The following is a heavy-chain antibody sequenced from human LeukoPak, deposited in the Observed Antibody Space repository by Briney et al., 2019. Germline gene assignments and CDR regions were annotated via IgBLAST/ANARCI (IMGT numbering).Heavy chain of an antibody. Sequence: ASVKVSCKASGYIFTGYYMHWVRQAPGQGLEWMGWINPNSGDTNYAQKFQGRVTMTRDTSISTAYMELSRLRSDDTAVYYCAREDFYDSGSNDYWGQGTLVTVSS. D-gene: IGHD3-22*01. CDR3: AREDFYDSGSNDY. CDR2: INPNSGDT. CDR1: GYIFTGYY. V-gene: IGHV1-2*02. J-gene: IGHJ4*02.